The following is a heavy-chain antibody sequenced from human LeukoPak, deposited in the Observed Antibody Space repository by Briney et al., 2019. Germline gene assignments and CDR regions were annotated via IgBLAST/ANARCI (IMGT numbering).Heavy chain of an antibody. J-gene: IGHJ5*02. CDR1: GFTFSSYW. CDR2: IKQDGSEK. D-gene: IGHD3-22*01. V-gene: IGHV3-7*01. Sequence: PGGSLRLSCAASGFTFSSYWMSWVRQAPGKGLEWVANIKQDGSEKYYVDSVKGRFTISRDNAKNSLYLQMNSLRAEDTAVYYCARDHDMIVVVPANWFDPWGQGTLVTVSS. CDR3: ARDHDMIVVVPANWFDP.